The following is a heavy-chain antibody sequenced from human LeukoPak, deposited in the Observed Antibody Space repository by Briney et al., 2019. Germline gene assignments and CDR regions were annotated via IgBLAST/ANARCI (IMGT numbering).Heavy chain of an antibody. V-gene: IGHV1-24*01. CDR3: ATDRPRKYSSGRPGNLDY. D-gene: IGHD6-19*01. Sequence: ASVKVSCKVSGYTLTELSMHWVRQAPGKGLEWMGGFDPEDGETIYAQKFQGRVTMTEDTSTDTAYMELSSLRSEDTAVYYCATDRPRKYSSGRPGNLDYWGQGTLVTVSS. CDR1: GYTLTELS. CDR2: FDPEDGET. J-gene: IGHJ4*02.